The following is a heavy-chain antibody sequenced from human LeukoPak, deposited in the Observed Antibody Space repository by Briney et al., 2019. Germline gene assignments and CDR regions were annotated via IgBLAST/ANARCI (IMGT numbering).Heavy chain of an antibody. J-gene: IGHJ5*02. CDR3: ARGVRCSGGSCYSRAGNWFDP. V-gene: IGHV1-69*02. Sequence: SVKVSCKASGGTFSSYTISWVRQAPGQGLEWMGRIIPILGIANYAQKYQGRVTITADKSTSTAYMELSSLRSEDTAVYYCARGVRCSGGSCYSRAGNWFDPWGQGTLVTVSS. CDR2: IIPILGIA. D-gene: IGHD2-15*01. CDR1: GGTFSSYT.